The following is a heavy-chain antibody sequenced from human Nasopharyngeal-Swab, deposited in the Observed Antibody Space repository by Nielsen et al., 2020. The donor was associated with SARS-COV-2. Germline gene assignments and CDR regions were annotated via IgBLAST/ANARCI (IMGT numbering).Heavy chain of an antibody. Sequence: GESPKISCAASGFTFSSYGMHWVRQAPGKGLEWVAVIWYDGSNKYYADSVKGRFTISRDNSKNTLYLQMNSLRAEDTAVYYCASSGYYYDSSGLEGWFDPWGQGTLVTVSS. V-gene: IGHV3-33*01. CDR3: ASSGYYYDSSGLEGWFDP. D-gene: IGHD3-22*01. J-gene: IGHJ5*02. CDR2: IWYDGSNK. CDR1: GFTFSSYG.